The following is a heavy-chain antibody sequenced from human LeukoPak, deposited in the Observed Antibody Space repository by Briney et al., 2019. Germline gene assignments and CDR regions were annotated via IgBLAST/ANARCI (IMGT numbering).Heavy chain of an antibody. J-gene: IGHJ4*02. Sequence: PSETLSLTCSASGVSISGFYWNWIRQPPRKGPEWVGYIHSGGSTASNPSLRSRITFSIDTPKNQVSLRLTSVTATDTAVYYCARRRGNFGEGEFDYWGQGIPVTVST. CDR3: ARRRGNFGEGEFDY. D-gene: IGHD4-17*01. V-gene: IGHV4-4*08. CDR1: GVSISGFY. CDR2: IHSGGST.